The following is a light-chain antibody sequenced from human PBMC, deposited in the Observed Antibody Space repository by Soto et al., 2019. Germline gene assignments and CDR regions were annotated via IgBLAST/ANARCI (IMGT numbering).Light chain of an antibody. V-gene: IGKV3-15*01. CDR1: QSVDNN. CDR3: QRYNNWPET. Sequence: EIVLTQSPGTLSLSPGERATPSCRASQSVDNNLAWFQQKPGQAPRLLIYDASTRATGIPARFSGSGSGTEFTLTISSLQSEDFAVYFCQRYNNWPETFGQGTKV. J-gene: IGKJ1*01. CDR2: DAS.